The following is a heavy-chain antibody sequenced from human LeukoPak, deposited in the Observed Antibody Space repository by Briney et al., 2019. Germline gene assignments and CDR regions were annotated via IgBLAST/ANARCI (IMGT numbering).Heavy chain of an antibody. D-gene: IGHD2-2*01. Sequence: PGGSLRLSCAASGFTFSDYYMSWIRQAPGKGLEWVSYISSSGSTIYYADSVKGRFTNSRDNSKNTLYLQMNSLRAEDTAVYYCARDRHQGAFDMWGQGTMVIVSS. V-gene: IGHV3-11*01. J-gene: IGHJ3*02. CDR2: ISSSGSTI. CDR1: GFTFSDYY. CDR3: ARDRHQGAFDM.